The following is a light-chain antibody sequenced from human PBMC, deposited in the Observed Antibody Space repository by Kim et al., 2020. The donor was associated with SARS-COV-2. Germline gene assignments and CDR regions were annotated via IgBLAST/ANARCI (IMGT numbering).Light chain of an antibody. V-gene: IGLV1-40*01. Sequence: QRVTISCTGTSSNFGAGYDVPWYQQLPGTAPKLLIYGNNFRPSGVPDRISGSKSGTSASLAITDLQAEDEADYYCQSYDSSLSAVVFGGGTKVTVL. J-gene: IGLJ2*01. CDR3: QSYDSSLSAVV. CDR1: SSNFGAGYD. CDR2: GNN.